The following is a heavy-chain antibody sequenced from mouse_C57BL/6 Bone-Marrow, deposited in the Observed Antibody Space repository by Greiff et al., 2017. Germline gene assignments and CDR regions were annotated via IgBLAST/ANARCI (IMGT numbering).Heavy chain of an antibody. CDR3: TRALSITTVVARGDAMDY. CDR2: ISSGGDYI. Sequence: EVKLVESGEGLVKPGGSLKLSCAASGFTFSSYAMSWVRQTPEKRLEWVAYISSGGDYIYYADTVKGRFTISRDNARNTLYLQMSSLKSEDTAMYYCTRALSITTVVARGDAMDYWGQGTSVTVSS. V-gene: IGHV5-9-1*02. CDR1: GFTFSSYA. J-gene: IGHJ4*01. D-gene: IGHD1-1*01.